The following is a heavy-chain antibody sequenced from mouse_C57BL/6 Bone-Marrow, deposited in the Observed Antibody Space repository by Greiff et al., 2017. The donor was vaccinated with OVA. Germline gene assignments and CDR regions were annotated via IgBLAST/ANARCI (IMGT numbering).Heavy chain of an antibody. CDR2: IDPENGDT. CDR3: TTIYYGNYGGKPRWYFDV. CDR1: GFNIKDDY. J-gene: IGHJ1*03. Sequence: VQLKESGAELVRPGASVKLSCTASGFNIKDDYMHWVKQRPEQGLEWIGWIDPENGDTEYASKFQGKATITADTSSNTAYLQLSSLTSEDTAVYYCTTIYYGNYGGKPRWYFDVWGTGTTVTVAS. D-gene: IGHD2-1*01. V-gene: IGHV14-4*01.